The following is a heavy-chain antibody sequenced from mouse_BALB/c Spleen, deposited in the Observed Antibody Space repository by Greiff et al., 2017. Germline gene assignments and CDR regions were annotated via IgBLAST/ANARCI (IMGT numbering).Heavy chain of an antibody. CDR3: ATPMITGAMDY. Sequence: EVMLVESGPSLVKPSQTLSLTCSVTGDSITSGYWNWIRKFPGNKLEYMGYISYSGSTNYNPSLKSRISITRDTSKNQFFLQLNSVTTEDTATYYCATPMITGAMDYWGQGTSVTVSS. V-gene: IGHV3-8*02. J-gene: IGHJ4*01. CDR2: ISYSGST. CDR1: GDSITSGY. D-gene: IGHD2-4*01.